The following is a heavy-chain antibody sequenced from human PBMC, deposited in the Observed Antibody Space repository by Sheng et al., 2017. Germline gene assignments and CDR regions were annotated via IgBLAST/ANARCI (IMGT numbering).Heavy chain of an antibody. D-gene: IGHD3-22*01. Sequence: QVQLVESGGGVVQPGRSLRLSCLVSGFTFSSYGMHWVRQAPGKGLEWMAVIWNDGSKKYYQDSVKGRFTISRDNSKNTMYLQVDNLRAEDTAVYYCARDRYTESSGYWTSGVSSHFFDYWGQGTLVTVSS. CDR1: GFTFSSYG. J-gene: IGHJ4*02. CDR3: ARDRYTESSGYWTSGVSSHFFDY. V-gene: IGHV3-33*01. CDR2: IWNDGSKK.